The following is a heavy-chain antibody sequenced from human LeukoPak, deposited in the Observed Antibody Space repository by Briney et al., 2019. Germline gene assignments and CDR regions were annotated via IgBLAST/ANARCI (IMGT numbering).Heavy chain of an antibody. CDR3: ANIVGAAPIDY. J-gene: IGHJ4*02. Sequence: GGSLRLSCAASGFTVSSNYMSWVRQAPGKGLEWVSVIYSGGSTYYADSVKGRFTISRDNSKNTLYLQMNSLRAEDTAVYYCANIVGAAPIDYWGQGTLVTVSS. D-gene: IGHD1-26*01. V-gene: IGHV3-66*01. CDR1: GFTVSSNY. CDR2: IYSGGST.